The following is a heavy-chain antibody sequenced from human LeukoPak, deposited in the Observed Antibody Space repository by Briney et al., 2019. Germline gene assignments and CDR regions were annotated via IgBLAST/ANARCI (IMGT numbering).Heavy chain of an antibody. J-gene: IGHJ4*02. Sequence: SVKVSCKASGYTFTSYAISWVRQAPGQGLEWMGGIIPIFGTANYAQKFQGRVTITTDESTSTAYMELSSLRSEDTAVYYCARDDCSGGSCFGYWGQGTLVTVSS. CDR2: IIPIFGTA. CDR1: GYTFTSYA. V-gene: IGHV1-69*05. D-gene: IGHD2-15*01. CDR3: ARDDCSGGSCFGY.